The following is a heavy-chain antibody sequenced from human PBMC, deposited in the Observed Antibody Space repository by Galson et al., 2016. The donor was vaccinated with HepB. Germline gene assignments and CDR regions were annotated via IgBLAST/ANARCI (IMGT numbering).Heavy chain of an antibody. CDR1: GFSLSTSGMR. CDR2: IDWDDDK. CDR3: ARAGDYGDSPFDY. V-gene: IGHV2-70*04. J-gene: IGHJ4*02. Sequence: PALVKPTQTLTLTCTFSGFSLSTSGMRVSWIRQPPGKALEWLARIDWDDDKFYSTSLKTRLTISKDTSKNQVVLTMTNMDPVDTATYYCARAGDYGDSPFDYWGQGTLVTVSS. D-gene: IGHD4-17*01.